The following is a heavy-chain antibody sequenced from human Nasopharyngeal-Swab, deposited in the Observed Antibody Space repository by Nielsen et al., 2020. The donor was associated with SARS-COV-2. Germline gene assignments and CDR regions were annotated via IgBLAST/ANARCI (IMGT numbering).Heavy chain of an antibody. J-gene: IGHJ5*02. CDR3: AKDSGAGFCSAGTCFPTNH. D-gene: IGHD2-15*01. Sequence: GESLKISCAASGFTFTRYAINWVRPASGKGLEWVSGISGSGDNTYYPDPVRGRFIISRDTSRNTLYLQMNSLRAEDTALYYCAKDSGAGFCSAGTCFPTNHWGRGTLVTVSS. CDR1: GFTFTRYA. CDR2: ISGSGDNT. V-gene: IGHV3-23*01.